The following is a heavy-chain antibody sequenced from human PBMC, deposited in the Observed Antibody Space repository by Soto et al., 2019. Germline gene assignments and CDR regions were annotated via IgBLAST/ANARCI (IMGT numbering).Heavy chain of an antibody. D-gene: IGHD3-9*01. CDR3: ARDPNYDMPFDY. CDR1: GYTFTIYY. Sequence: ASVKVSCRASGYTFTIYYVHWVRQAPGQGLEWMGIINPSGGSTSYAQNFQGRVTMTRDTSTSTVYMELSSLRSEDTAVYYCARDPNYDMPFDYWGQGTLVTVSS. J-gene: IGHJ4*02. CDR2: INPSGGST. V-gene: IGHV1-46*01.